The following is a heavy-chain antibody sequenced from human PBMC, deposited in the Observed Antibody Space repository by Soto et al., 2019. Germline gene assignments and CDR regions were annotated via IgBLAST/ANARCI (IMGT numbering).Heavy chain of an antibody. CDR1: GYTFTGYY. Sequence: ASVKVSCKASGYTFTGYYMHWVRQAPGQGLEWMGWINPNSGGTNYAQKFQGRVTMTRDTSVSTAYMELSRLRSDDTAVYYCLAEDGIVSVLPYGMDVWGQGTTVTVSS. CDR2: INPNSGGT. CDR3: LAEDGIVSVLPYGMDV. D-gene: IGHD6-13*01. J-gene: IGHJ6*02. V-gene: IGHV1-2*02.